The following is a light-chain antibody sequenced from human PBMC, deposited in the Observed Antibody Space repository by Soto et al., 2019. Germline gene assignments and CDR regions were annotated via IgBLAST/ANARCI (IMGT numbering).Light chain of an antibody. Sequence: QSVLTQPPSVSGAPGQTVTISCAGRSSNIGAGYEIHWYQQIPGAVPKLLIYGNSNRPSGVPDRFFGSKSDTSASLAITGLQAEDEADYYCQSYDNSLRVSVFGGGTKLTVL. CDR3: QSYDNSLRVSV. V-gene: IGLV1-40*01. CDR2: GNS. CDR1: SSNIGAGYE. J-gene: IGLJ2*01.